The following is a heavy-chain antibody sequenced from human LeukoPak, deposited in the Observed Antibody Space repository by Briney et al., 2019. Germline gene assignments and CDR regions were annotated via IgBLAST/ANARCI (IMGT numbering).Heavy chain of an antibody. CDR1: GYTLTELS. V-gene: IGHV1-24*01. Sequence: ASVKVSCKVSGYTLTELSMHWVRQAPGKGLEWMGGFDPEDGETIYAQKFQGSVTMTEDTSTDTAYMELSSLRSEDTAVYYCATDGTGIAVAGKRGYYYYYYGMDVWGQGTTVTVSS. J-gene: IGHJ6*02. D-gene: IGHD6-19*01. CDR2: FDPEDGET. CDR3: ATDGTGIAVAGKRGYYYYYYGMDV.